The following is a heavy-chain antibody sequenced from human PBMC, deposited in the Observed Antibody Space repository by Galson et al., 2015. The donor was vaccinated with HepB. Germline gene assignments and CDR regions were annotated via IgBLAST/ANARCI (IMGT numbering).Heavy chain of an antibody. CDR1: GFIFTNYG. V-gene: IGHV3-30*18. CDR3: AKNWGYGDYVAYFDS. Sequence: SLRLSCAASGFIFTNYGMHWVRQAPGKGLEWVAVISYDESNKYYAESVKGRLTISRDNSKNTLYLEMDSLRTEDTAVYYCAKNWGYGDYVAYFDSWGQGTLVTVSS. D-gene: IGHD4-17*01. CDR2: ISYDESNK. J-gene: IGHJ4*02.